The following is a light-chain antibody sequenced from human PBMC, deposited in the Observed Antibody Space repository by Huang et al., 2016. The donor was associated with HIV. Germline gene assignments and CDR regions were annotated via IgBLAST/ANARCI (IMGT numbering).Light chain of an antibody. V-gene: IGKV3-15*01. CDR1: QSVSTN. CDR2: GAS. CDR3: QQYNNWPMYT. Sequence: MMTQSPAILSVSPGERAPLSCRASQSVSTNLAWYQQKPGQAPRLLIYGASTRATGIAARFSGNGAGTDFNFSISSLQSEDFALYFCQQYNNWPMYTFGQGTQVEVK. J-gene: IGKJ2*01.